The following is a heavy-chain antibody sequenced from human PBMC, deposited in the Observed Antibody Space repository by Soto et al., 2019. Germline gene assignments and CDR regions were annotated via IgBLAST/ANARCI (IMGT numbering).Heavy chain of an antibody. V-gene: IGHV4-34*01. D-gene: IGHD3-10*01. CDR1: GGSFSGYY. CDR3: ARGRPMVRGVMVWFDP. CDR2: INHSGST. J-gene: IGHJ5*02. Sequence: QVQLQQWGAGLLMPSETLSLTCAVYGGSFSGYYWSWIRQPPGKGLEWIGEINHSGSTNYNPSLKSRVTISVDTSKNQFSLKLSSVTAADTAVYYCARGRPMVRGVMVWFDPWGQGTLVTVSS.